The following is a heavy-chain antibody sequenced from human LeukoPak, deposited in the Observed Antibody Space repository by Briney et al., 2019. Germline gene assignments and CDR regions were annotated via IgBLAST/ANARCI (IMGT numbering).Heavy chain of an antibody. Sequence: GGSPRLSCAASGFTVSSNYMSWVRQAPGKGLEWVSVIYSGGSTYYADSVKGRFTISRDNSKNTLYLQMNSLRADDTAVYYCAQGAGDNELLGQWGQGTLVTVSS. CDR3: AQGAGDNELLGQ. CDR1: GFTVSSNY. V-gene: IGHV3-66*01. D-gene: IGHD2-8*01. J-gene: IGHJ1*01. CDR2: IYSGGST.